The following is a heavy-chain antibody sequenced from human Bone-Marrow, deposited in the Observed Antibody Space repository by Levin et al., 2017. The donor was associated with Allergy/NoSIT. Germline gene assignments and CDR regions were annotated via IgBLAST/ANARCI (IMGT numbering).Heavy chain of an antibody. CDR1: GYSFTNYW. Sequence: AGESLKISCKGSGYSFTNYWIAWVRQMPGKGLEWMGIIYPRDSDSRYSPFFEGQVTFSAAKVISTAYLQWSILRASDTALYYCAKQGGSSGWTGVWGQGTLVSVSS. V-gene: IGHV5-51*01. CDR2: IYPRDSDS. D-gene: IGHD6-19*01. J-gene: IGHJ4*02. CDR3: AKQGGSSGWTGV.